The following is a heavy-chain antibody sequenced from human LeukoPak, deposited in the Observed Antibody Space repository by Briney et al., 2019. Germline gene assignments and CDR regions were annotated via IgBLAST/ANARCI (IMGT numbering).Heavy chain of an antibody. CDR1: GGSISSYY. D-gene: IGHD1-26*01. CDR3: ARGGSYEHYYYYGMDV. J-gene: IGHJ6*02. CDR2: IYYSGST. V-gene: IGHV4-59*01. Sequence: MPSETLSLTCTVSGGSISSYYWSWIRQPPGKGLEWIGYIYYSGSTNYNPSLKSRVTISVDTSKNQFSLKLSSVTAADTAVYYCARGGSYEHYYYYGMDVWGQGTTVTVSS.